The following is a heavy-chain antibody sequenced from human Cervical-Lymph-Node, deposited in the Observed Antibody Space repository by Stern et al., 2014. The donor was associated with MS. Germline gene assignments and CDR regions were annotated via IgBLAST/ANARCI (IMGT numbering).Heavy chain of an antibody. Sequence: VQLVQSGGGVVQPGRSLRLSCAASGFVFRRYALHWVRQAPGKGLEWVALSSYDGRDKYYTDSVKGRFTVSRDNSNKTVDLEMNSLRLEDTAVYYCAKGGSGSYLDWGQGSLVTVSS. CDR2: SSYDGRDK. V-gene: IGHV3-30*10. CDR3: AKGGSGSYLD. CDR1: GFVFRRYA. J-gene: IGHJ4*02. D-gene: IGHD1-26*01.